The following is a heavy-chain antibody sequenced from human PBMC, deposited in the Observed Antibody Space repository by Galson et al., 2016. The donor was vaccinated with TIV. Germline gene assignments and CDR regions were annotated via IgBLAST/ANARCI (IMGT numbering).Heavy chain of an antibody. CDR3: ASVAWFPGLSLDN. V-gene: IGHV1-24*01. D-gene: IGHD2/OR15-2a*01. Sequence: SVKVSCKVSGDSLSDLSMHWVRQAPGKGLEWMAGFDPEQHKKIYAQKLEGRVTLTDDPSTDTAFLELSSRSFEDTAVYYCASVAWFPGLSLDNWGQGTLVIVSS. CDR2: FDPEQHKK. CDR1: GDSLSDLS. J-gene: IGHJ4*02.